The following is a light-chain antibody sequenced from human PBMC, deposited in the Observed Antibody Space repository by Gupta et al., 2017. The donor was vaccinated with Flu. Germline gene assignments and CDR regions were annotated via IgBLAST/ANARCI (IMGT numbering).Light chain of an antibody. V-gene: IGKV1-17*01. CDR1: QGIGFD. CDR3: RQQNSCDWT. Sequence: DIQMTQSPSSLSASVGDRVTITCRASQGIGFDLSWYQQKPGTAPKRLISGASNLESGVPSRFSGGGSGTTFTLTISSRRPEDFAAYYCRQQNSCDWTFGQGTKVDIK. J-gene: IGKJ1*01. CDR2: GAS.